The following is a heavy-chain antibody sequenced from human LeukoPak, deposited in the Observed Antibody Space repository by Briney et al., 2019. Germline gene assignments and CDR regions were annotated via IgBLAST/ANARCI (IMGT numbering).Heavy chain of an antibody. V-gene: IGHV4-39*01. J-gene: IGHJ4*02. CDR2: IYYSGST. D-gene: IGHD2-2*01. CDR1: GGSISSSSYY. Sequence: TSETLSLTCTVSGGSISSSSYYWGWIRQPPGKGLEWIGSIYYSGSTYYNPSLKSRVTISVDTSKNQFSLKLSSVTAADTAVYSCARQGQLARTFYFDYWGQGTLVTVSS. CDR3: ARQGQLARTFYFDY.